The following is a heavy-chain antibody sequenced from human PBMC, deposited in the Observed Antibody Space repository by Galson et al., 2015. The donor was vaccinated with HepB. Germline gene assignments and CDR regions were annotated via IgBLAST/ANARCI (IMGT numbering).Heavy chain of an antibody. J-gene: IGHJ4*02. V-gene: IGHV1-2*02. CDR2: INPKSGGT. CDR3: TRGRTYDGGDYLSAY. D-gene: IGHD3-22*01. Sequence: SVKVSCKAFGYTFTAYYLHWVRQAPGQGLEWMGWINPKSGGTNYAQKFQGRVTMTRDTSTSTAYMELTSLTSDDAAVYYCTRGRTYDGGDYLSAYWGQGTLVTVSS. CDR1: GYTFTAYY.